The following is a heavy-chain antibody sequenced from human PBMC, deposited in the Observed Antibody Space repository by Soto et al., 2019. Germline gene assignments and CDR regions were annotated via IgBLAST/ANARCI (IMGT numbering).Heavy chain of an antibody. Sequence: ASVKVSCKASGYTFTSYGISWVRQAPGQGLEWMGWISAYNGNTNYAQKLQGRVTMTTDTSTSTAYMELRSLRSDDTAVYYCASTMVRGVTLPYYYYGMDVWGQGTTVTVSS. CDR1: GYTFTSYG. CDR3: ASTMVRGVTLPYYYYGMDV. J-gene: IGHJ6*02. V-gene: IGHV1-18*01. D-gene: IGHD3-10*01. CDR2: ISAYNGNT.